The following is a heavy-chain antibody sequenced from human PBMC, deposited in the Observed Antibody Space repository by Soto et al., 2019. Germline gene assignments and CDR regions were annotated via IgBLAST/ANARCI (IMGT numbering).Heavy chain of an antibody. CDR1: GFTFSSYA. CDR3: AKDDETYCSSTSRYDAPPVVGMDV. D-gene: IGHD2-2*01. V-gene: IGHV3-23*01. J-gene: IGHJ6*02. CDR2: ISGSGGST. Sequence: PGGSLRLSCAASGFTFSSYAMSWVRQAPGKGLEWVSAISGSGGSTYYADSVKGRFTISRDNSKNTLYLQMNSLRAEDTAVYYCAKDDETYCSSTSRYDAPPVVGMDVWGQWTTVTVSS.